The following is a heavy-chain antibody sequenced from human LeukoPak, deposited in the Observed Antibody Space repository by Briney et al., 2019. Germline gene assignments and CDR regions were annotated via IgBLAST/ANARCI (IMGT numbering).Heavy chain of an antibody. CDR3: AKAGGWGYSSSSGYYFDY. D-gene: IGHD6-6*01. J-gene: IGHJ4*02. V-gene: IGHV3-21*01. Sequence: PGGSLRLSCAASGFTVSSNYMSWVRQAPGKGLEWVSSISSSSSYIYYADSVKGRFTISRDNAKNSLYLQMNSLRAEDTAVYYCAKAGGWGYSSSSGYYFDYWGQGTLVTVSS. CDR2: ISSSSSYI. CDR1: GFTVSSNY.